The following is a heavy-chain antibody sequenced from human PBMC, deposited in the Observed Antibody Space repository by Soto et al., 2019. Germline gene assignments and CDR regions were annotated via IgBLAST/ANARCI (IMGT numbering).Heavy chain of an antibody. Sequence: PSETLSLTCTVSGGSISSYYWSWIRQPQGKGLEWIGYIYYRGSTNYTPSLKSRVTISVDTSKNQFSLKLSSVTAADTAVYYCARDPTVISSYYYYGMDVWGQGTTVTVSS. CDR3: ARDPTVISSYYYYGMDV. CDR2: IYYRGST. CDR1: GGSISSYY. V-gene: IGHV4-59*01. D-gene: IGHD3-22*01. J-gene: IGHJ6*02.